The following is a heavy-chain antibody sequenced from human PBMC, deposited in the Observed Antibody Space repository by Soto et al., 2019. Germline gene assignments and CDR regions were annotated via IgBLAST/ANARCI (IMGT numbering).Heavy chain of an antibody. CDR1: GGSISSSGYY. J-gene: IGHJ4*02. Sequence: QVQLQESGPGLVKPSQTLSLTCTVSGGSISSSGYYWSWIRQHPGKGLEWIGYIYYSGTTYYNPFLHRRVTTSVAPSTHQFSLELRSVTAADPPVYSCPRGSWRYYPFFDYWGQGTLVTVAS. CDR2: IYYSGTT. CDR3: PRGSWRYYPFFDY. D-gene: IGHD3-10*01. V-gene: IGHV4-31*03.